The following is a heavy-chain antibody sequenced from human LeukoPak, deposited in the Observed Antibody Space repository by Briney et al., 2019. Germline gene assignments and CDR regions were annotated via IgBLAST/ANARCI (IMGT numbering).Heavy chain of an antibody. CDR1: GYSFTSYW. CDR3: ARLAGYCSGGSCHRPTDY. J-gene: IGHJ4*02. CDR2: IYPGDSDT. D-gene: IGHD2-15*01. Sequence: GESLKISCKGSGYSFTSYWIGWVRQMPGKGLVWMGIIYPGDSDTRYSPSFQGQVTISADKSISTAYLQWSSLKASDTAMYYCARLAGYCSGGSCHRPTDYWGQGTLVTVSS. V-gene: IGHV5-51*01.